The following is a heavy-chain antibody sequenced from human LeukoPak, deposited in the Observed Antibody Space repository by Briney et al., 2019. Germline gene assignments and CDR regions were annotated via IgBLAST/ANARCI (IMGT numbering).Heavy chain of an antibody. CDR2: INPNSGGT. D-gene: IGHD6-19*01. CDR1: GYTFTGYY. Sequence: ASVKVSCKASGYTFTGYYMHWVRQAPGQGLEWMGWINPNSGGTNYAQKFQGRVTMTRDTSISTAYMEPSRLRSDDTAVYYCARGGIAVAGLYYGMDVWGQGTTVTVSS. CDR3: ARGGIAVAGLYYGMDV. V-gene: IGHV1-2*02. J-gene: IGHJ6*02.